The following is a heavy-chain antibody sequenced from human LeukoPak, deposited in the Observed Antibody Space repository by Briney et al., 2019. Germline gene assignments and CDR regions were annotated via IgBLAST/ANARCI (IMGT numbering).Heavy chain of an antibody. V-gene: IGHV4-39*01. CDR2: ITYSGST. D-gene: IGHD1-26*01. Sequence: PSETLSLTCTVSGGSISSSTYYWAWTRQSPGKGLEWIGSITYSGSTYYNPSLESRVTISVDTSKNQFSLRLISVTAVDTAVYYCARQGVGATDCWGQGTLVTVSS. J-gene: IGHJ4*02. CDR1: GGSISSSTYY. CDR3: ARQGVGATDC.